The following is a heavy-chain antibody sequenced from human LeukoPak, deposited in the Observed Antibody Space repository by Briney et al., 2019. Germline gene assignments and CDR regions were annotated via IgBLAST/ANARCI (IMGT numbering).Heavy chain of an antibody. Sequence: GGSLRLSCAASGFTFSNYGMHWVRQAPGKGLEWVAVIWYDGSNKYYADSVEGRFTISRDNSKNTLYLQMNSLRAEDTAVYYCAKVGHGDYYLDYWGQGTLVTVSS. CDR1: GFTFSNYG. CDR3: AKVGHGDYYLDY. J-gene: IGHJ4*02. CDR2: IWYDGSNK. V-gene: IGHV3-33*06. D-gene: IGHD4-17*01.